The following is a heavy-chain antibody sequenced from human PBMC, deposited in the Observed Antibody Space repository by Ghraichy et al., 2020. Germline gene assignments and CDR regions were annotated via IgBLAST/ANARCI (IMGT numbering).Heavy chain of an antibody. D-gene: IGHD1-26*01. Sequence: LSLTCNVSGDSISSYYWSWIRQPPGKGLEWIGYIFYTGSTNSNPSLKSRVTISMDTSKSQFSLKLNSVTAADTAVYYCVRARRNSVGATLYSFDYWGQGTLVTVSS. J-gene: IGHJ4*02. V-gene: IGHV4-59*01. CDR1: GDSISSYY. CDR2: IFYTGST. CDR3: VRARRNSVGATLYSFDY.